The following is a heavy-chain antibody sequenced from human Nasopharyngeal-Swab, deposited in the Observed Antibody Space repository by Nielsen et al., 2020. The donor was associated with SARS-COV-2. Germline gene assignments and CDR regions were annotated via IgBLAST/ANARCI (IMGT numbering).Heavy chain of an antibody. CDR1: GFTFDDYA. CDR2: ISWDGGST. V-gene: IGHV3-43D*03. CDR3: ARDRNSVVVPVPFDQ. Sequence: GGSLRLSCAASGFTFDDYAMHWVRQAPGKGLEWVSLISWDGGSTYYADSVKGRFTISRDNARNSLYLQMNSLRVEDTAVYYCARDRNSVVVPVPFDQWGPGTLVTVSS. J-gene: IGHJ4*02. D-gene: IGHD2-21*01.